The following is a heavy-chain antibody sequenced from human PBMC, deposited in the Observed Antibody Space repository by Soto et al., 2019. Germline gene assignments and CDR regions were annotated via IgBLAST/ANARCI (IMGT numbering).Heavy chain of an antibody. CDR1: GYTFTSYY. CDR2: INPSGGST. J-gene: IGHJ6*03. D-gene: IGHD3-3*01. Sequence: ASVKVSCKASGYTFTSYYMHWVRQAPGQGLEWMGIINPSGGSTSYAQKFQGRVTMTRDTSTSTVYMELSSLRSEDTAVYYCARGITIFGVVIMFDYYYYYMDVWGKETTVTVSS. CDR3: ARGITIFGVVIMFDYYYYYMDV. V-gene: IGHV1-46*03.